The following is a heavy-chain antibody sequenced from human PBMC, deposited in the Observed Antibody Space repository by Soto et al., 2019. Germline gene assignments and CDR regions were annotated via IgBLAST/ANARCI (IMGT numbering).Heavy chain of an antibody. V-gene: IGHV3-23*01. CDR1: GFTFSSYA. J-gene: IGHJ5*02. D-gene: IGHD3-10*01. Sequence: LRLSCAASGFTFSSYAMSWVRQAPGKGLEWVSAISGSGGSTYYADSVKGRFTISRDNSKNTLYLQMNSLRAEDTAVYYCPKDRSTYYLVPPFDPWGQGTLVTVSS. CDR3: PKDRSTYYLVPPFDP. CDR2: ISGSGGST.